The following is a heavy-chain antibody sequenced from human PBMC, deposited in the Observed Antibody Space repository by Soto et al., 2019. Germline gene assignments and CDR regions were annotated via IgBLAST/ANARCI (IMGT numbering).Heavy chain of an antibody. CDR3: ARSFGWYAIDH. CDR1: SASIITEQR. V-gene: IGHV4-4*02. J-gene: IGHJ4*02. CDR2: IHHSGST. Sequence: QMQLQESGPGLVKPSETLSLTCAVSSASIITEQRWTWVRQPPGKGLEWIGEIHHSGSTNNNPSPRSRVTMSVDKSKNQFSLNLNSVTAADTALSYCARSFGWYAIDHWGQGTLVIVSS. D-gene: IGHD6-19*01.